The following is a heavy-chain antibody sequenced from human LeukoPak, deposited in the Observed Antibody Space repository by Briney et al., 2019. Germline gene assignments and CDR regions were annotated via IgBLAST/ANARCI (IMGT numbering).Heavy chain of an antibody. D-gene: IGHD5-12*01. CDR1: GYTFTSYA. V-gene: IGHV7-4-1*02. Sequence: VSVKVSCKASGYTFTSYAMNWVRQAPGQGLEWMGWINTNTGNPTYAQGFTGRFVFSLDTSVSTAYLQISSLKAEDTAVYYCARVAGYDYLGVSYYYYYGMDVWGQGTTVTVSS. J-gene: IGHJ6*02. CDR2: INTNTGNP. CDR3: ARVAGYDYLGVSYYYYYGMDV.